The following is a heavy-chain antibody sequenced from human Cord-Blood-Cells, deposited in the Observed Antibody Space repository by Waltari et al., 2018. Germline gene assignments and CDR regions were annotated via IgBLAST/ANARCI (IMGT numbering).Heavy chain of an antibody. V-gene: IGHV4-34*01. Sequence: QVQLQQWGAGLLKPSETLSLTCAVYGGSFSGYYWSWIRQPPGKGLEWIGEINHSGSTNYNPSRKSRVTISVDTSKSQFSLKLSSVTAADTAVYYCARREVNSSSWTVDLWGRGTLVTVSS. CDR2: INHSGST. D-gene: IGHD6-13*01. CDR3: ARREVNSSSWTVDL. CDR1: GGSFSGYY. J-gene: IGHJ2*01.